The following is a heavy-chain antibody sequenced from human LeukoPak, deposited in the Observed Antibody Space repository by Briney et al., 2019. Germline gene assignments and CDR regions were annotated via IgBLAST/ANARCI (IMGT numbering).Heavy chain of an antibody. CDR3: AKGPHVGSGYHPDY. Sequence: GGSLRLSCAASGFTFSSYAMSWVRQAPGKGLEWVSLINDSGGNTYYADSVKGRFTISRDYSRNTLHFQMNSLRVEDTAMYYCAKGPHVGSGYHPDYWGQGTLVTVSS. CDR1: GFTFSSYA. V-gene: IGHV3-23*01. CDR2: INDSGGNT. D-gene: IGHD3-22*01. J-gene: IGHJ4*02.